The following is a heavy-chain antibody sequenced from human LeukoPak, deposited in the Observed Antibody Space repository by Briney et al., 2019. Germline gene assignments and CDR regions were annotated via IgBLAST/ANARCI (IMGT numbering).Heavy chain of an antibody. V-gene: IGHV4-39*07. CDR1: GGSISSDTYY. CDR2: IYSSGST. J-gene: IGHJ2*01. D-gene: IGHD6-25*01. CDR3: VTRAAGGYLYFDL. Sequence: SETLSLTCSVSGGSISSDTYYWGCIRQPPGKGLEWIGSIYSSGSTYYNPSLKSRVTMSIDTSKNEFSLKLISLTAADTAMYYCVTRAAGGYLYFDLWGRGTLVTVSS.